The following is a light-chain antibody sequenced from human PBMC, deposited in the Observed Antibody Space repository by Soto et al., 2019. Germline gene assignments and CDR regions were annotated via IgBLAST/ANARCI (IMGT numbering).Light chain of an antibody. CDR2: AAS. V-gene: IGKV3-20*01. CDR3: QQYGGSTRT. CDR1: QSISRY. J-gene: IGKJ1*01. Sequence: IVFTQSPGTLSLSPGERTTLSCRASQSISRYLAWYQQKPGQAPRLLIYAASSRATGVPDRITGSGSGTDFTLSISRLEPEDFAVYYCQQYGGSTRTFGQGTKVDIK.